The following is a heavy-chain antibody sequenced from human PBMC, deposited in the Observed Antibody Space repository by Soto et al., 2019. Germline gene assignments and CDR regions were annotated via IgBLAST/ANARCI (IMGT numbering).Heavy chain of an antibody. CDR2: ISYSGST. D-gene: IGHD3-16*01. Sequence: ETLSLTCTVSGGSMSSRYWTWLRQPPGKGLEWIGYISYSGSTYYNPSLKSRVTISADTSRNQFSLKLSSVIAADTAVYYCARADPDASVGYWGQGTLVTVSS. CDR3: ARADPDASVGY. J-gene: IGHJ4*02. CDR1: GGSMSSRY. V-gene: IGHV4-59*11.